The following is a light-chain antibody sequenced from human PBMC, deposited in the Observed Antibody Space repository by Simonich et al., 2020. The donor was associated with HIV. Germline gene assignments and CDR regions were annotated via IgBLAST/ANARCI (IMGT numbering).Light chain of an antibody. CDR2: WAS. V-gene: IGKV4-1*01. Sequence: DIVMTQSPDSLAVSLGERATINCKSSQSVLYSSNNKNYLAWYQQKPGHPPKLLIYWASTRESGVPDRFSGSGSGTDFTLTISSLQAEDVAVYYCQQYDGTPLSFGGGTKVEVK. J-gene: IGKJ4*01. CDR1: QSVLYSSNNKNY. CDR3: QQYDGTPLS.